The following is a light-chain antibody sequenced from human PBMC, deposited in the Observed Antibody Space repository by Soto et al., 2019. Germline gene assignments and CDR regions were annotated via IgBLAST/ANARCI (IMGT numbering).Light chain of an antibody. J-gene: IGKJ1*01. CDR3: QQYGNSPRT. V-gene: IGKV3-20*01. CDR2: GAS. CDR1: QSVRSSS. Sequence: ETVLTQSPGTLSLSPGERATLSCRASQSVRSSSLAWYQQKPGQAPRLLIYGASSRATGIPDRFSGSGSGTDFTLTISRLEPEDFAVYYCQQYGNSPRTFGQGTKVVIK.